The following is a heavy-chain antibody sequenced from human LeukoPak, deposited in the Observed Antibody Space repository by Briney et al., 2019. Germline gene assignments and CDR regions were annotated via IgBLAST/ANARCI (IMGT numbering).Heavy chain of an antibody. CDR3: ARTYYGSGKSAFDI. CDR1: GFTFSSYW. D-gene: IGHD3-10*01. J-gene: IGHJ3*02. CDR2: IKQDGSEK. V-gene: IGHV3-7*01. Sequence: GGSLRLSCAASGFTFSSYWMSWVRQAPGKGLEWVANIKQDGSEKYYVDSVKGRFTISRDNAKNSLYLQMNSLRAEDTAVYYCARTYYGSGKSAFDIWGQGTMVTGSS.